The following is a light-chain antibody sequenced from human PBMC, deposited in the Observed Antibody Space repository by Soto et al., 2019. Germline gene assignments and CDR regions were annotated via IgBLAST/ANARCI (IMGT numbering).Light chain of an antibody. Sequence: QSVLTQSSSASASLGSSVKLTCTLSSGHSSYIIAWHQQQPGKAPRYLMKLEGSGSYNKGSGVPDRFSGSSSGADRYLTISLLQFEDEADYYCETWDSNSHWVFGGGTKVTVL. CDR1: SGHSSYI. CDR3: ETWDSNSHWV. CDR2: LEGSGSY. V-gene: IGLV4-60*02. J-gene: IGLJ3*02.